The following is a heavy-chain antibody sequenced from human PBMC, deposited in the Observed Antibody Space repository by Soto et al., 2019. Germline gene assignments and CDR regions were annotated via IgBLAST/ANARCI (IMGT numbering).Heavy chain of an antibody. CDR2: ISGSGGST. V-gene: IGHV3-23*01. CDR1: GFTFSNYA. J-gene: IGHJ3*02. CDR3: AKDRYCSGGCYSEWAFDI. Sequence: EVQLLESGGGLVQPGGSLRLSCAASGFTFSNYAMSWVRQAPGKGLEWVSAISGSGGSTYYADSVKGRFTISRDNSKNTLFLQMNSLRAEDTAVYYCAKDRYCSGGCYSEWAFDIWGQGTMVTVSS. D-gene: IGHD2-15*01.